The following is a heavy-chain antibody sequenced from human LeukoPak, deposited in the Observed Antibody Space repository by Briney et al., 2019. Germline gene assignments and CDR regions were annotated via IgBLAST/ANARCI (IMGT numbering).Heavy chain of an antibody. CDR2: ISYDGSNK. D-gene: IGHD3-22*01. CDR3: AREYSSGYYRTFDY. V-gene: IGHV3-30-3*01. J-gene: IGHJ4*02. CDR1: EFIFSSYT. Sequence: GGSLRLSCAASEFIFSSYTVHWVRQVPGKGLEWVAIISYDGSNKYYADSVKGRFTISRDNSKNTLYLQMNSLRPEDTAVYYCAREYSSGYYRTFDYWGQGTLVTVSS.